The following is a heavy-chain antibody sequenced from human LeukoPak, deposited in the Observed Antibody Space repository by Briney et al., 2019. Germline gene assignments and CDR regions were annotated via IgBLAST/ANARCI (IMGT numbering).Heavy chain of an antibody. D-gene: IGHD4-17*01. V-gene: IGHV3-66*01. CDR1: GFTFSSNY. CDR3: ARDLGGDFDY. Sequence: GGSLRLSCAASGFTFSSNYMSWVRQVPGKGLEWVSVIYSGGGTYYADSVKGRFTISRDNSKNTLYLQMNSLRAEDTAVYYCARDLGGDFDYWGQGTLVTVSS. J-gene: IGHJ4*02. CDR2: IYSGGGT.